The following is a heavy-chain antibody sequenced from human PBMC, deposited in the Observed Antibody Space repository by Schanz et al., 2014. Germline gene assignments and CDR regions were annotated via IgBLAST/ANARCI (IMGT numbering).Heavy chain of an antibody. V-gene: IGHV3-23*01. Sequence: EVQLLESGGGLVQPGGSLRLSCAASGFSFSDHAMNWVRQAPGKGLEWVSAISGGGGTTYYADSVKGRFTISRDNSKNTLYLQMNSLRAEDTAVYYCAKDRSWDYDSSGYFDYWGQGTLVTVSS. CDR1: GFSFSDHA. D-gene: IGHD3-22*01. CDR2: ISGGGGTT. CDR3: AKDRSWDYDSSGYFDY. J-gene: IGHJ4*02.